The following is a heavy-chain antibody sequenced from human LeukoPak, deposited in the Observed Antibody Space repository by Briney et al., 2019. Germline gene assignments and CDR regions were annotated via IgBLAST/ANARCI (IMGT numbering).Heavy chain of an antibody. J-gene: IGHJ4*02. Sequence: PSETLSLTCSVSGGSISGYYWSWIRQPPGKGLEWIGYKYNSGSTNYNPSLKSRVTISVDTSKNQFSLKLTSVTAADTAVYYCARSRYGSSWYFDYWGQGTLVIVSS. D-gene: IGHD6-13*01. CDR1: GGSISGYY. CDR3: ARSRYGSSWYFDY. V-gene: IGHV4-59*01. CDR2: KYNSGST.